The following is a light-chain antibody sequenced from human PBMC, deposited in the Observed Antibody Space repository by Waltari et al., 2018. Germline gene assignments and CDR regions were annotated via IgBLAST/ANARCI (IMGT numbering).Light chain of an antibody. CDR2: DAF. CDR3: QQYKDLPRT. Sequence: DIQMTQSPSSMSASVGDRVSITCQASQDIRNYLSWYQQKPGKAPTLLIYDAFNLQTGVPSRFSGSASGTDFTFTISSLQPEDIATYYCQQYKDLPRTFGQGTKVEVK. CDR1: QDIRNY. V-gene: IGKV1-33*01. J-gene: IGKJ1*01.